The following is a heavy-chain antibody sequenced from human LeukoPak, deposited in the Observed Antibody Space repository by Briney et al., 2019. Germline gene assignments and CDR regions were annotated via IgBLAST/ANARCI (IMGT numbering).Heavy chain of an antibody. J-gene: IGHJ3*02. V-gene: IGHV3-21*01. Sequence: GGSQRLSCAGSGFTFSDFSVNWVRQAPGKGLEWVASISLQSTYIYYTDSVKGRFIISRDNAKNSLYLQMYSLRAEDTAIYYCARDLSGYDSFILDAFDIWGQGTMVTVPS. CDR2: ISLQSTYI. CDR1: GFTFSDFS. D-gene: IGHD5-12*01. CDR3: ARDLSGYDSFILDAFDI.